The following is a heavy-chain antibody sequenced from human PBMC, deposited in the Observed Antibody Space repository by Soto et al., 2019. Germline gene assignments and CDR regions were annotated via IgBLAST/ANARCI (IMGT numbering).Heavy chain of an antibody. V-gene: IGHV6-1*01. J-gene: IGHJ6*02. CDR3: ARDGGRAAAGREPRNYYYGMDV. CDR1: GDSVSSNSAA. Sequence: SQTLSLTCAISGDSVSSNSAAWNWIRQSPSRGLEWLGRTYYRSKWYNDYAVSVKSRITINPDTSKNQFSLQLNSVTPEDTAVYYCARDGGRAAAGREPRNYYYGMDVWGQGTTVTVSS. D-gene: IGHD6-13*01. CDR2: TYYRSKWYN.